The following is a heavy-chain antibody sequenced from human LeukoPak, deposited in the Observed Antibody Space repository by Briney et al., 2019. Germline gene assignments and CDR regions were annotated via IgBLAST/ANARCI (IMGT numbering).Heavy chain of an antibody. J-gene: IGHJ4*02. CDR3: ARALYYSSGYFFFDY. CDR1: GGSLSSRDHY. CDR2: IFYSGST. V-gene: IGHV4-31*03. D-gene: IGHD3-22*01. Sequence: SETLSLTCSVSGGSLSSRDHYWSWIRQHPGKGLELLEYIFYSGSTHYNPSRKSRVTISVDPSKNQFSLKLSSVTAADTAVYYCARALYYSSGYFFFDYWGQGSLVTVSS.